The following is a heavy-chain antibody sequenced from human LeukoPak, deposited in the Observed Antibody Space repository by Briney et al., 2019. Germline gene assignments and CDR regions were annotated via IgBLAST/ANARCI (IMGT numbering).Heavy chain of an antibody. CDR1: GGSFSGYY. CDR2: ISHSGST. V-gene: IGHV4-34*01. Sequence: SETLSLTCAVYGGSFSGYYCSWIRQPPGKGLEWIGEISHSGSTNYNPSLKSRVTISVDTSKNQFSLKLSSVTAADTAVYYCARGPRYYDSSGYYPFDYWGQGTLVTVSS. D-gene: IGHD3-22*01. CDR3: ARGPRYYDSSGYYPFDY. J-gene: IGHJ4*02.